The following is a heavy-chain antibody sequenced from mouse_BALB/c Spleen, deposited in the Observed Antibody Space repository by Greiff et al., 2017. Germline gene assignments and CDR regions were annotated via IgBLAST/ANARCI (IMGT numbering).Heavy chain of an antibody. V-gene: IGHV1-4*01. Sequence: VQLQQSGAELARPGASVKMSCKASGYTFTSYTMHWVKQRPGQGLEWIGYINPSSGYTNYNQKFKDKATLTADKSSSTAYMQLSSLTSEDSAVYYCARCYYVDYYAMDYWGQGTSVTVSS. CDR2: INPSSGYT. CDR1: GYTFTSYT. D-gene: IGHD1-1*01. CDR3: ARCYYVDYYAMDY. J-gene: IGHJ4*01.